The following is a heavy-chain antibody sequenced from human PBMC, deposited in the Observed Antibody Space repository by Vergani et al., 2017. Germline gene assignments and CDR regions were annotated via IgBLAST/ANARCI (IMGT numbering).Heavy chain of an antibody. CDR2: ISGSGSST. D-gene: IGHD5-12*01. Sequence: EVQLLESGGDLVQPGGSLRLSCAASGFTFNHYAMNWVRQAPGKGLEWVSGISGSGSSTYYAGSVKGRFTISRDSSKNTLYLQMNSLSAGDTAVYYCAKANPRNSGYDYLYYYHAMDVWGKGTTVTVSS. J-gene: IGHJ6*04. V-gene: IGHV3-23*01. CDR1: GFTFNHYA. CDR3: AKANPRNSGYDYLYYYHAMDV.